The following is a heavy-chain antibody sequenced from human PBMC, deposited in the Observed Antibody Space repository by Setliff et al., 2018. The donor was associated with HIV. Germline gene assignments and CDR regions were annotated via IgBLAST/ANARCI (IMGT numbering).Heavy chain of an antibody. CDR3: ARAYSSGRYDAFDI. D-gene: IGHD6-19*01. Sequence: SETLSLTCSVSGASINSGSYYWSWIRQPPGKGLEWIGSMSHSGSTYYNPSLKSRVTISVDTSKNQFSLKLSSVTAADTAVYYCARAYSSGRYDAFDIWGQGTMVTVSS. CDR1: GASINSGSYY. J-gene: IGHJ3*02. CDR2: MSHSGST. V-gene: IGHV4-39*07.